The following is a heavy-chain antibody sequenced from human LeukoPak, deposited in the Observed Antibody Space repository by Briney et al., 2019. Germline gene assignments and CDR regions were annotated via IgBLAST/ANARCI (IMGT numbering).Heavy chain of an antibody. J-gene: IGHJ4*02. CDR1: GGTVSSYA. Sequence: ASVKVSCKASGGTVSSYAISWVRQAPGQGLEWMGGIIPIFGTANYAQKFQGRVTITADKSTSTAYMELSSLRSEDTAVYYCAREGVAVASTYFDYWGQGTLVTVSS. D-gene: IGHD6-19*01. CDR3: AREGVAVASTYFDY. CDR2: IIPIFGTA. V-gene: IGHV1-69*06.